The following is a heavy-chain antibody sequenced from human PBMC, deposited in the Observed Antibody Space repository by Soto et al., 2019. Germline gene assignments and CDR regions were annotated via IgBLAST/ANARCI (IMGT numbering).Heavy chain of an antibody. J-gene: IGHJ4*02. D-gene: IGHD4-17*01. CDR2: ISYDGNNK. CDR1: EFTFSNYV. CDR3: ARGPSYSDSYFAY. Sequence: GGSLRLSCAASEFTFSNYVMHWVCQPPGKGLQWLAVISYDGNNKYYADSVEGRFTISRDNSKNTVYLQMYSLRLEDTAVYYCARGPSYSDSYFAYWGQGTLVTV. V-gene: IGHV3-30*03.